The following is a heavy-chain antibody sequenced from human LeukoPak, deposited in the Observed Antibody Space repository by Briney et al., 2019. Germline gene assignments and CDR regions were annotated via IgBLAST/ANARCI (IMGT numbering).Heavy chain of an antibody. D-gene: IGHD3-22*01. J-gene: IGHJ4*02. CDR1: GGSISSYY. Sequence: TSETLSLTCTVSGGSISSYYWSWIRQPPGKGLEWIGYIYYSGSTNYNPSLKSRVTISVDTSKNQFSLKLSSVTAADTAVYYCARGPGMYYYDSSGLNYWGQGTLVTVSS. CDR3: ARGPGMYYYDSSGLNY. CDR2: IYYSGST. V-gene: IGHV4-59*08.